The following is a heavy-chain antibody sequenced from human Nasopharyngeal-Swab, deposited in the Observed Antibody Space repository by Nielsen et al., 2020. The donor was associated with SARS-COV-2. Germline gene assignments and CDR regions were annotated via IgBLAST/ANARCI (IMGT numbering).Heavy chain of an antibody. J-gene: IGHJ6*02. CDR2: IIPILDIG. D-gene: IGHD6-19*01. Sequence: SVKVSCKASGGTFSSYAITWVRQAPGQGLEWMGRIIPILDIGRYAQKFQGRVTITADESTNTAYMELSSLTSEDTAVYYCARDLWLETDYYYLGMDVWGQGTTVTVSS. CDR3: ARDLWLETDYYYLGMDV. CDR1: GGTFSSYA. V-gene: IGHV1-69*04.